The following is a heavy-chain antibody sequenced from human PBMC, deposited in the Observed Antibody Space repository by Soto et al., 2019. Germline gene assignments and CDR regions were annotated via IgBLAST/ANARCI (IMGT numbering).Heavy chain of an antibody. V-gene: IGHV1-3*01. CDR1: GYTFTSYA. Sequence: QVQLVQSGAEVKKPGASVKVSCKASGYTFTSYALHWVRQAPGQRLERMGWINAGNGNTKYSQKFQGRVTITRDTSASTAYMELSSMRSEATAVYYCARGFDPAASYTIFGVVIPRYNWFDPWGQGTLVTVYS. CDR3: ARGFDPAASYTIFGVVIPRYNWFDP. J-gene: IGHJ5*02. CDR2: INAGNGNT. D-gene: IGHD3-3*01.